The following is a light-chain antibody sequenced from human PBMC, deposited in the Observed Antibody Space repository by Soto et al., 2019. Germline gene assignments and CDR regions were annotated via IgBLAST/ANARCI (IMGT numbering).Light chain of an antibody. CDR1: QSVSSY. J-gene: IGKJ1*01. CDR3: QQYNNWHTWT. Sequence: EIVLTHSPSTLSLSPGLRSTLSCRASQSVSSYLAWYQQKPGQAPRLLIYGASTRATGIPARFSGSGSGTEFTLTISSLKSEDFAVYYCQQYNNWHTWTFGQGTKVDIK. V-gene: IGKV3-15*01. CDR2: GAS.